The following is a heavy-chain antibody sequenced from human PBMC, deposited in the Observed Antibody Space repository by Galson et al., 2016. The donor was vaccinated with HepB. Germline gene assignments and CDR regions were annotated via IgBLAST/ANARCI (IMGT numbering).Heavy chain of an antibody. CDR3: ARSLMMAPVYWYFDL. CDR2: IIPFFGIP. D-gene: IGHD5-24*01. Sequence: SVKVSCKAAGGTFNSYGISWVRQAPGQGLEWMGGIIPFFGIPNYAQKFQGRVTITEDESTTTAYMELSSLRSDDTAVYYCARSLMMAPVYWYFDLWGPGTRVTVSS. V-gene: IGHV1-69*13. J-gene: IGHJ2*01. CDR1: GGTFNSYG.